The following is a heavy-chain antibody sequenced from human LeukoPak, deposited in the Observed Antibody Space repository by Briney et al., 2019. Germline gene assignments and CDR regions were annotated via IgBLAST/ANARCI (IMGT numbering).Heavy chain of an antibody. D-gene: IGHD5-12*01. CDR3: ATTIRDSPWDY. V-gene: IGHV3-7*01. CDR1: GFTFSTYW. Sequence: GGSLRLSCAASGFTFSTYWMSWVRQAPGKGLEWVANIKQEGSIKYYVDSVKGRFTISRDNAKNSLYLQLNSLRAGDTAVYYCATTIRDSPWDYWGQGTLVTVSS. J-gene: IGHJ4*02. CDR2: IKQEGSIK.